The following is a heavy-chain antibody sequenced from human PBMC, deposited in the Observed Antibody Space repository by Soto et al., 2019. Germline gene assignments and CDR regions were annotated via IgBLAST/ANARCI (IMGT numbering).Heavy chain of an antibody. CDR3: AKSLSTAVNYGLDV. D-gene: IGHD2-2*01. J-gene: IGHJ6*02. CDR2: ISDDGDST. V-gene: IGHV3-23*01. CDR1: GFTFSDNG. Sequence: EVQLLESGGGLVQPGGSLRLSCGASGFTFSDNGMTWVRQAPGKGLEWVSSISDDGDSTYYADSVKGRFTISRDNSKNTLFLQMSSLGAEDTAVYYCAKSLSTAVNYGLDVWGQGTSVTVSS.